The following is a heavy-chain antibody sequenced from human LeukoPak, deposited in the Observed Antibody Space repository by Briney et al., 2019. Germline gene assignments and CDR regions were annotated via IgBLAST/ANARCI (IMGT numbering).Heavy chain of an antibody. CDR3: ARPDSMITFGGVIGTLDY. D-gene: IGHD3-16*02. V-gene: IGHV5-51*01. J-gene: IGHJ4*02. CDR2: IYPGDSDT. CDR1: GYSFTSYW. Sequence: RGESLKISCKGSGYSFTSYWIGWVRQLPGKGLEWMGIIYPGDSDTRYSPSFQGQVTISADKSISTAYLQWSSLKASDTAMYYCARPDSMITFGGVIGTLDYWGQGTLVTVSS.